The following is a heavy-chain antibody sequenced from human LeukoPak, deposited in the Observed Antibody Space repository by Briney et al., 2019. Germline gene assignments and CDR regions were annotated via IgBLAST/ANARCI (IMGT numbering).Heavy chain of an antibody. CDR1: GYTFSDHY. D-gene: IGHD6-13*01. J-gene: IGHJ5*02. CDR2: IIPIFGTA. CDR3: ARVLGAAAGPYNWFDP. V-gene: IGHV1-69*05. Sequence: SVKVSCKASGYTFSDHYIHWVRQAPGQGLEWMGGIIPIFGTANYAQKFQGRVTITTDESTSTAYMELRSLRSEDTAVYYCARVLGAAAGPYNWFDPWGQGTLVTVSS.